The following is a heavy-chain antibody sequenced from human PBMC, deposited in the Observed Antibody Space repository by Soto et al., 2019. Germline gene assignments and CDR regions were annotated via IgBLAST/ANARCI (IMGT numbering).Heavy chain of an antibody. V-gene: IGHV3-23*01. CDR2: ISGSGGST. J-gene: IGHJ4*02. CDR1: GFTFSSYA. Sequence: EVQLLESRGGLVQPGGSLRLSCAASGFTFSSYAMSWVRQTPGKGLEWVSAISGSGGSTYYADSVKGRFTISRDNSKNTLYLQMNSLRAEDTAVYYCARRSSGWYFDYWGQGTLVTVSS. CDR3: ARRSSGWYFDY. D-gene: IGHD6-19*01.